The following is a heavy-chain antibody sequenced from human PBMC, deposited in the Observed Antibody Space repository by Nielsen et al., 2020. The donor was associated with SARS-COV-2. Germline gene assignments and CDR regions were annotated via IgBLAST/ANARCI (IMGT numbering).Heavy chain of an antibody. J-gene: IGHJ4*02. CDR1: GFTFSSYG. CDR3: ARELIAAAGIPSLSDY. D-gene: IGHD6-13*01. Sequence: GESLKISCAASGFTFSSYGMHWVRQAPGKGLEWVAVISYDGSNKYYADSVKGRFTISRDNSKNTLYLQTNSLRAEDTAVYYCARELIAAAGIPSLSDYWGQGTLVTVSS. V-gene: IGHV3-30*03. CDR2: ISYDGSNK.